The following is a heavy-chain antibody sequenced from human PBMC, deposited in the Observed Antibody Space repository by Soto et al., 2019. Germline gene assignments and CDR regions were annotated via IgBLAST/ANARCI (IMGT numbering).Heavy chain of an antibody. Sequence: SDTLSLTFVVSGGSVTNTTYFWGWIRQPPGKGPELIGSIYYSGTSYSNPSLKSGLTMSIDTSKKKFSLKLSSVTAADTAFYYRARHRYAGYSYALYWFHXWGQGALVTVSX. D-gene: IGHD5-18*01. V-gene: IGHV4-39*01. CDR2: IYYSGTS. CDR3: ARHRYAGYSYALYWFHX. CDR1: GGSVTNTTYF. J-gene: IGHJ5*02.